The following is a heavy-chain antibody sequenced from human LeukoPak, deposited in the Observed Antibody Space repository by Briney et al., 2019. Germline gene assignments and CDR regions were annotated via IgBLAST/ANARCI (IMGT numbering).Heavy chain of an antibody. V-gene: IGHV3-30*18. CDR3: AKVGTTITTFWYFDV. J-gene: IGHJ2*01. CDR2: ISYDGSNK. D-gene: IGHD4-11*01. CDR1: GFNFKSYG. Sequence: GGSLRLSYAASGFNFKSYGVHWVRHVPGKGLEWVAVISYDGSNKYFAESLKGRITISRDNSNNTLYLQLNSLRAEDTAIYYCAKVGTTITTFWYFDVWGRGTLVTVSS.